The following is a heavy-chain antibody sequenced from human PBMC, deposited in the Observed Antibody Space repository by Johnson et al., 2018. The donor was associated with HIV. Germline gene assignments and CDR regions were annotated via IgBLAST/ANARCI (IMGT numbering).Heavy chain of an antibody. V-gene: IGHV3-66*01. CDR3: ARGSTVTTLSGAFDI. Sequence: VQLVESGGGLVQPGGSLRLSCVGSSNYKSWVRQAPGKGLERVSVIYSGGSTYYADSVKGRFTISRDNSKNTLYLQMNSLRADDTAVYYCARGSTVTTLSGAFDIWGQGTMVTVSS. CDR2: IYSGGST. J-gene: IGHJ3*02. CDR1: SNY. D-gene: IGHD4-11*01.